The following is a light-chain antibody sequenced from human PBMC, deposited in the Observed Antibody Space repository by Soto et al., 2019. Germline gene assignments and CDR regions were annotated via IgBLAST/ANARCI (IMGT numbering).Light chain of an antibody. CDR2: DAS. J-gene: IGKJ1*01. CDR3: QQYNSYSWT. Sequence: DIQMTQSPSTLSASVGDRVTITCRASQSISSWLAWYQQKPGKAPKLLIYDASSLESGVPSRFRGSGYGTEFTLTIISLQPDEFATYYCQQYNSYSWTFGQGTKVEIK. CDR1: QSISSW. V-gene: IGKV1-5*01.